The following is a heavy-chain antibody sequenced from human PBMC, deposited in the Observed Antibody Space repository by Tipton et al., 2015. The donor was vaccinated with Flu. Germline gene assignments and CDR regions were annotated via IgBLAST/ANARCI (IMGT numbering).Heavy chain of an antibody. V-gene: IGHV4-61*02. J-gene: IGHJ6*02. D-gene: IGHD1-26*01. CDR1: GDSIASDYY. Sequence: TLSLTCSVSGDSIASDYYWGWVRQPAGKEPEWIGRIHTSGTTYYKPSLRSRVTISLDTSQNHFSLRLTSVTAADTARYFCARAESRLWAGHYYGMDVRGQGTKGTVSS. CDR3: ARAESRLWAGHYYGMDV. CDR2: IHTSGTT.